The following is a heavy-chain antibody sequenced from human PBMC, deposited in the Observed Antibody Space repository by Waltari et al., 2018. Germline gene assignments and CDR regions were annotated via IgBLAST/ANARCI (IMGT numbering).Heavy chain of an antibody. CDR3: ASDCCGSGYRIHY. CDR2: IDDDGSSA. J-gene: IGHJ4*02. Sequence: DVHLVESGGGLVQPRGSLRLSCTVSGFTFGSHWMHWVRQVPGKGRVWISRIDDDGSSAIYADSVKGRFTVSRDNAKNTLYLEMNNLKAEDTAVYYCASDCCGSGYRIHYWGQGTLVNVSS. V-gene: IGHV3-74*01. CDR1: GFTFGSHW. D-gene: IGHD3-3*01.